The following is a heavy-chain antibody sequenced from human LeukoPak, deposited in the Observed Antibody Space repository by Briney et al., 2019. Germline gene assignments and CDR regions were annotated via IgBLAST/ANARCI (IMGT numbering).Heavy chain of an antibody. CDR3: AREVAARRGGGYYFDY. CDR2: IYYSRST. J-gene: IGHJ4*02. V-gene: IGHV4-59*01. D-gene: IGHD6-6*01. CDR1: GGSISSYY. Sequence: SETLSLTCTVSGGSISSYYWSWIRQPPGKGLEWIGYIYYSRSTNYNPSLKSRVTISVDTSKNQFSLKLSSVTAADTAVYYCAREVAARRGGGYYFDYWGQGTLVTVSS.